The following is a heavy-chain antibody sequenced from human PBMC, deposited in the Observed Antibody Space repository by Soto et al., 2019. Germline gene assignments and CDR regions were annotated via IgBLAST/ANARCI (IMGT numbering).Heavy chain of an antibody. J-gene: IGHJ4*02. CDR2: ISYDGSNK. Sequence: PGGSLRLSCAASGFTFSSYAMHWVRQAPGKGLEWVAVISYDGSNKYYADSVKGRFTISRDNSKNTLYLQMNSLRAEDTAVYYCASAYDSSGYSLLDYWGQGTLVTVSS. V-gene: IGHV3-30-3*01. D-gene: IGHD3-22*01. CDR3: ASAYDSSGYSLLDY. CDR1: GFTFSSYA.